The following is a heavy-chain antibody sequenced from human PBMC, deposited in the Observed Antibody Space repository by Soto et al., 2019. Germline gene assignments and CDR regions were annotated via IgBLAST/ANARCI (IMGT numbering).Heavy chain of an antibody. J-gene: IGHJ6*02. Sequence: EVQLLESGGGLVQPGGSLRLSCAASGFTFSSYAMSWVRQAPGKGLEWVSAISGSGGSTYYADSVKGRFTTSRDNSKNTLYLQMNSLRAEDTAVYYCVKHVGNYYYYGMDVWGQGTTVTVSS. CDR2: ISGSGGST. CDR1: GFTFSSYA. V-gene: IGHV3-23*01. D-gene: IGHD1-26*01. CDR3: VKHVGNYYYYGMDV.